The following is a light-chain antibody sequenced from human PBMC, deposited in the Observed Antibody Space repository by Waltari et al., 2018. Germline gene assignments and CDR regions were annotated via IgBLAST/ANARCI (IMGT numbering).Light chain of an antibody. CDR3: SSYTSSSTLV. CDR2: EVS. J-gene: IGLJ2*01. V-gene: IGLV2-14*01. CDR1: SSYVRGYNS. Sequence: QSALTQPASVSGSPGQSITISCTGTSSYVRGYNSFSWYQQHPGKAPKLMIYEVSNRPSGVSNRFSGSKSGNTASLTISGLQAEDEADYYCSSYTSSSTLVFGGGTKLTVL.